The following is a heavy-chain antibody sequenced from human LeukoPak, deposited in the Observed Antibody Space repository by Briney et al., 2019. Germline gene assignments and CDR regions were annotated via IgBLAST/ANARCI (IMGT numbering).Heavy chain of an antibody. V-gene: IGHV3-7*01. Sequence: GGSLRLSCEASGFTFSGYYMSWVRQAPGKGLEWLANIKQDGSEEYYVDSVKGRFTISRDNAKNSLYLQMNSLRAEDTAVYYCARDSGNYYPWGQGTLVTVSS. D-gene: IGHD1-26*01. J-gene: IGHJ5*02. CDR1: GFTFSGYY. CDR2: IKQDGSEE. CDR3: ARDSGNYYP.